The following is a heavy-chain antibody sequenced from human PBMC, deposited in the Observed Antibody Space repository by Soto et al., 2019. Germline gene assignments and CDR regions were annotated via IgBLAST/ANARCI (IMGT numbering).Heavy chain of an antibody. V-gene: IGHV3-64*01. CDR1: GFTFSSSY. Sequence: EVQLVESGGGLVQPGGSLRLSCAASGFTFSSSYMHWVRQAPGKGLEYISAINSNGGITYYANSVKGRLTISRDNSKNTVYLQMGRLRDEDRAVYYCVRETSFDCWGQVTLVTVSS. CDR2: INSNGGIT. J-gene: IGHJ4*02. CDR3: VRETSFDC.